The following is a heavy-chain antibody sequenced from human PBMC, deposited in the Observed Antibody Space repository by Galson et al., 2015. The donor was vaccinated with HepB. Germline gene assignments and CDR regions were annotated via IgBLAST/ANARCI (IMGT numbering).Heavy chain of an antibody. CDR1: DSTFSCYT. J-gene: IGHJ3*02. D-gene: IGHD4/OR15-4a*01. CDR2: ISTNGATI. Sequence: SLRLSCAASDSTFSCYTMNWVRQTPGKGLQWLSYISTNGATIHYADSVKGRFTIARDNAKNTMWLQMNSLRAEDTAVYYCATTKFGSGAYWTFDIWGPGTLVTVSS. V-gene: IGHV3-48*04. CDR3: ATTKFGSGAYWTFDI.